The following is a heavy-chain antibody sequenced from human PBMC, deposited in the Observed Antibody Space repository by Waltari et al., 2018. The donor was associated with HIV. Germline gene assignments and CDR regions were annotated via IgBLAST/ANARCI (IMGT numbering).Heavy chain of an antibody. Sequence: QVQLVQSGAEVKKPGSSVKVSCKASGGTFSSYALRWVRQAPGQGLEWMGGIIPIFGTANYAKKVQGRVTITADESTSTAYMELSSLRSEDTAVYYCARGSWDYVWGSYQTIRYFDYWGQGTLVTVSS. CDR3: ARGSWDYVWGSYQTIRYFDY. CDR1: GGTFSSYA. D-gene: IGHD3-16*02. CDR2: IIPIFGTA. J-gene: IGHJ4*02. V-gene: IGHV1-69*01.